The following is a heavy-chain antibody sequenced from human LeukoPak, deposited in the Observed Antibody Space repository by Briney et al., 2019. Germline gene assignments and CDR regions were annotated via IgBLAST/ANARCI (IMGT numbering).Heavy chain of an antibody. CDR1: GFTFSSYA. D-gene: IGHD2-15*01. CDR3: AREGCSGGSCYYGMDV. Sequence: GGSLRLSCAASGFTFSSYAMHWVRQAPGKGLERVAVISYDGGNKYYADSVKGRFTISRDNSKNTLYLQMNSLRAEDTAVYYCAREGCSGGSCYYGMDVWGQGTTVTVSS. V-gene: IGHV3-30-3*01. CDR2: ISYDGGNK. J-gene: IGHJ6*02.